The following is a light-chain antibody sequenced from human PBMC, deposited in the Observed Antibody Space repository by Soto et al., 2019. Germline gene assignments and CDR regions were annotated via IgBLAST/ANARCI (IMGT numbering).Light chain of an antibody. CDR1: PSLVHSDGNTY. V-gene: IGKV2-30*02. J-gene: IGKJ2*01. Sequence: DAVMTQSPLSLPVTLGQPASISCRSSPSLVHSDGNTYLNWFQQRPGQSPRRLIYKVSNRDSGVPERFRGSGLGTDFTLKISRVGAEDVWVFYCMQGTYWPYTFGQGTKLEIK. CDR3: MQGTYWPYT. CDR2: KVS.